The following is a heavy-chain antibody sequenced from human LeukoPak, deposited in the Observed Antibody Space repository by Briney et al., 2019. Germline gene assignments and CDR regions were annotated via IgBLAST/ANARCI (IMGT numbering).Heavy chain of an antibody. J-gene: IGHJ4*02. CDR2: IYYSGST. CDR1: GGSISSSSYY. V-gene: IGHV4-39*01. CDR3: ARHGLITGYFDY. Sequence: SETLSLTCTVSGGSISSSSYYWGWIRQPPGKGLEWIGSIYYSGSTYYNPSLKSRVTISVDTSKNQFSLKLSSVTAADTAVYYCARHGLITGYFDYWGQGTLVTVPS. D-gene: IGHD1-14*01.